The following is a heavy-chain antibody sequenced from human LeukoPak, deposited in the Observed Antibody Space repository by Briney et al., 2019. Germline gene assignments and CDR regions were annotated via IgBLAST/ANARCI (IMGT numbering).Heavy chain of an antibody. CDR2: ISSSSTDI. CDR1: RFTFSSYS. V-gene: IGHV3-21*01. Sequence: GESLKISCVASRFTFSSYSLNWVRQAPGKGLEWVSSISSSSTDISNADSVKGRFTISRDNAKNSLYLQMNSLRAEDTAVYYCARSMIAAAGYYYGMDVWGQGTTVTVSS. D-gene: IGHD6-13*01. J-gene: IGHJ6*02. CDR3: ARSMIAAAGYYYGMDV.